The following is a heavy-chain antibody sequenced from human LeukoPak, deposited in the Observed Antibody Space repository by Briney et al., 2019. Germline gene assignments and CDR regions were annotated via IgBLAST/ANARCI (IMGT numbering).Heavy chain of an antibody. CDR1: GDTFSSYA. CDR2: IIPIFGTA. J-gene: IGHJ3*02. D-gene: IGHD6-13*01. V-gene: IGHV1-69*13. CDR3: ARDQQQLNDAFDI. Sequence: SVKVSCKASGDTFSSYAISWVRQAPGQGLEWMGGIIPIFGTANYARKFQGRVTITADESTSTAYMELSSLRSEDTAVYYCARDQQQLNDAFDIWGQGTMVTVSS.